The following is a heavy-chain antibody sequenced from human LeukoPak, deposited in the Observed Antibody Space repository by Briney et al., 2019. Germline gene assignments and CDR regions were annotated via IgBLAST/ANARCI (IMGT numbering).Heavy chain of an antibody. CDR2: ISSSGSTI. CDR1: GFTFSSYS. D-gene: IGHD5-18*01. J-gene: IGHJ4*02. CDR3: ARDFNSYGSFDY. V-gene: IGHV3-48*04. Sequence: PGGSLRLSCAASGFTFSSYSMNWVRQAPGKGLEWVSYISSSGSTIYYADSVKGRFTISRDNAKNSLYLQMNSLRAEDTAVYYCARDFNSYGSFDYWGQGTLVTVSS.